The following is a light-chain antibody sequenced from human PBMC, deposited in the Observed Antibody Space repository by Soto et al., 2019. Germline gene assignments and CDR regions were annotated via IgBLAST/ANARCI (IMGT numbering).Light chain of an antibody. J-gene: IGKJ2*01. Sequence: EIVLTQSPATLSLSPGERATLSCRASQSISKYLAWYQQKPGQAPRLLIHGAFTRATGIPARFSGSGSGTDFPLIISLLAAEDFADYYCQQRSKPYTFGQGTKLEIK. CDR1: QSISKY. CDR3: QQRSKPYT. V-gene: IGKV3-11*01. CDR2: GAF.